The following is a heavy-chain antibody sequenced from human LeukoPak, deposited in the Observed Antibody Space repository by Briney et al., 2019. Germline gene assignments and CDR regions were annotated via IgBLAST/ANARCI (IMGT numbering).Heavy chain of an antibody. J-gene: IGHJ6*02. CDR1: GFTFSSYG. Sequence: GGSLRLFCAASGFTFSSYGMHWVRQAPGKGLEWVAVISYDGSNKYYADSVKGRFTISRDNSKNTLYLQMNSLRAEDTAVYYCAKDGRQLFFYYYYGMDVWGQGTTVTVSS. CDR3: AKDGRQLFFYYYYGMDV. V-gene: IGHV3-30*18. D-gene: IGHD1-14*01. CDR2: ISYDGSNK.